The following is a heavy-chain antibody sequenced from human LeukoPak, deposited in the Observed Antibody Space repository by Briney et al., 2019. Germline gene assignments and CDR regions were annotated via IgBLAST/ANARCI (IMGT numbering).Heavy chain of an antibody. CDR2: INPSGDST. Sequence: ASVKVSCKASGYTFTIYYMHWVRQAPGQGLEWMGGINPSGDSTSYAQKFQGRVTMTRDTSTSTVYMELSSLRSEDTAVYYCARPQSGGTSFDYWGQGTLVTVSS. CDR3: ARPQSGGTSFDY. D-gene: IGHD2-2*01. J-gene: IGHJ4*02. V-gene: IGHV1-46*01. CDR1: GYTFTIYY.